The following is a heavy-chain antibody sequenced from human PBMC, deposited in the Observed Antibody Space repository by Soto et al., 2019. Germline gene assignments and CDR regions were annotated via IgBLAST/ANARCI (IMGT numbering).Heavy chain of an antibody. J-gene: IGHJ6*02. D-gene: IGHD5-18*01. CDR1: GFTFSSYA. CDR2: ISSNGGST. CDR3: VKRGYSYGYLGYYYGMDV. Sequence: LRLSCSASGFTFSSYAMHWVRQAPGKGLEYVSAISSNGGSTYYADSVKGRFTISRDNSKNTLYLQMSSLRAEDTAVYYCVKRGYSYGYLGYYYGMDVWGQGTTVTVSS. V-gene: IGHV3-64D*06.